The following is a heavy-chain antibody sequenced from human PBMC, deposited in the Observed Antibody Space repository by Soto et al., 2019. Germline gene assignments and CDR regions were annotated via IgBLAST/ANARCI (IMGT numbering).Heavy chain of an antibody. D-gene: IGHD3-22*01. V-gene: IGHV3-30-3*01. CDR2: ISYDGSNK. J-gene: IGHJ4*02. CDR1: GFTFSSYA. Sequence: GGSLRLSCAASGFTFSSYAMHWVRQAPGKGLEWVAVISYDGSNKYYADSVKGRFTISRDNSKNTLYLQMNSLRAEDTAVYYCARDSDSSGLFDYWGQGTLVPVSS. CDR3: ARDSDSSGLFDY.